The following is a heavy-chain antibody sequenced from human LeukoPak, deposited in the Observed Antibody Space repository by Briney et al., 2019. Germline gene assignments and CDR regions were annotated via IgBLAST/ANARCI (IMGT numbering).Heavy chain of an antibody. CDR2: IYYSGST. CDR1: GGSISSSSYY. D-gene: IGHD6-6*01. J-gene: IGHJ4*02. V-gene: IGHV4-39*02. CDR3: ARDFVIGSSSVGFDY. Sequence: SETLSLTCTVSGGSISSSSYYWGWIRQPPGKGLEWIGSIYYSGSTYYNPSLKSRVTISVDTSKNQFSLKLSSVTAADTAVYYCARDFVIGSSSVGFDYWGQGTLVTVSS.